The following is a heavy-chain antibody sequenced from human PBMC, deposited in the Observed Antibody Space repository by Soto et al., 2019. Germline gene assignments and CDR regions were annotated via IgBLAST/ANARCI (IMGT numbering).Heavy chain of an antibody. CDR1: GFTFSSYA. D-gene: IGHD2-15*01. V-gene: IGHV3-23*01. CDR3: AKYSESCSSTSCEDIVVVVATDYFDY. Sequence: GGSLRLSCAASGFTFSSYAMSWVRQAPGKGLEWVSAISGSGGSTYYADSVKGRFTISRDNSKNTLYLQMNNLRAEDTAVYYCAKYSESCSSTSCEDIVVVVATDYFDYWGQGPLVTVYS. CDR2: ISGSGGST. J-gene: IGHJ4*02.